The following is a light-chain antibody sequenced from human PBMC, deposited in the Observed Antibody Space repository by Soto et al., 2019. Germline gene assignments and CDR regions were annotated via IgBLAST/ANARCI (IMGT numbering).Light chain of an antibody. V-gene: IGKV3-15*01. CDR1: QSVSNN. Sequence: EIVMTQSPATLSVSPGERATLSCRASQSVSNNLVWYQQKAGQAPRLLIYGASTRATGIPARFSGSGSGTEFTLTISSLQSEDFAVYYCHQFNNWPLTFGGGTKVDIK. CDR2: GAS. CDR3: HQFNNWPLT. J-gene: IGKJ4*01.